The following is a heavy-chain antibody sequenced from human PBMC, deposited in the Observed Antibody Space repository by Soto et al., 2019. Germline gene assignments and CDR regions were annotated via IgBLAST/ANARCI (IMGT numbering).Heavy chain of an antibody. Sequence: PSETLSLTCTVSGGSISSYYWSWIRQPPGKGLEWIGYIYYSGSTNYNPSLKSRVTISVDTSKNQFSLKLSSVTAADTAVYYCAKGSQYDILTAYHAFDSWGQGTLVTVSS. D-gene: IGHD3-9*01. V-gene: IGHV4-59*08. CDR2: IYYSGST. CDR1: GGSISSYY. CDR3: AKGSQYDILTAYHAFDS. J-gene: IGHJ4*02.